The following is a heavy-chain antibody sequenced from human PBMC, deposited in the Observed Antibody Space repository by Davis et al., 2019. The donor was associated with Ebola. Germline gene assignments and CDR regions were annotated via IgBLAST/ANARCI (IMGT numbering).Heavy chain of an antibody. CDR1: GGSISSYY. CDR2: IYYSGST. J-gene: IGHJ4*02. Sequence: MPSETLSLTCTVSGGSISSYYWSWIRQPPGKGLEWIGYIYYSGSTNYNPSLKSRVTISVDTSKNQFPLKLNSLTAADTAVYYCARHQSTSFDYWGQGTLVTVSS. CDR3: ARHQSTSFDY. V-gene: IGHV4-59*08.